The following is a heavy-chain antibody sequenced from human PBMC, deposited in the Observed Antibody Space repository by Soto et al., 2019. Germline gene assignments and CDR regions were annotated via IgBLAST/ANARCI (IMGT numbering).Heavy chain of an antibody. Sequence: EVQLVESGGDLVQPGGSLRLSCAASEFTFSSYWMHWVRQAPGKGLVWVSRISSDGTGTSYAASVKGRFTISRDNAKNTLYLQMNSLRDEDTAVYYCAKGRYSGYDSPPDNWGQGTLVTVSS. J-gene: IGHJ4*02. CDR3: AKGRYSGYDSPPDN. D-gene: IGHD5-12*01. CDR2: ISSDGTGT. CDR1: EFTFSSYW. V-gene: IGHV3-74*01.